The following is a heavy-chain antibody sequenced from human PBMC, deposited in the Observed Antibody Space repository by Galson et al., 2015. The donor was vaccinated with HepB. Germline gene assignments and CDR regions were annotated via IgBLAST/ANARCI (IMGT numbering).Heavy chain of an antibody. Sequence: SLRLSCAASGFTFNNAWMTWVRQAPGKGLEWVGRVKSKTDGGTTDYAAPVKGRFTVSRDDSKNTLYLQMNSLKTEDTGVYYCTRAAIRDGMDVWGQGTTVSVSS. V-gene: IGHV3-15*01. CDR2: VKSKTDGGTT. CDR3: TRAAIRDGMDV. CDR1: GFTFNNAW. J-gene: IGHJ6*02. D-gene: IGHD5-12*01.